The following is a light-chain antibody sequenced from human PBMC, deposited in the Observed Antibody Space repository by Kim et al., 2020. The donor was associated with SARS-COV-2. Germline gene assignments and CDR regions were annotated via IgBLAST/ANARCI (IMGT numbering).Light chain of an antibody. CDR3: NSRDSSGTHWM. CDR2: GKN. J-gene: IGLJ3*02. CDR1: SLRTNY. V-gene: IGLV3-19*01. Sequence: SSELTQDPAVSVALGQTVRITCQGDSLRTNYASWYQQKPGQAPILVIYGKNNRPSGIPDRFSGSSSGNTASLTITGALAEDEADYYCNSRDSSGTHWMFG.